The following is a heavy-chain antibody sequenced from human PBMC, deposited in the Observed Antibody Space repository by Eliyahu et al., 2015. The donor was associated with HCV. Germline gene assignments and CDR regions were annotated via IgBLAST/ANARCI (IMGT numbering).Heavy chain of an antibody. D-gene: IGHD3-9*01. CDR3: ARQPRSYFERGFDY. J-gene: IGHJ4*02. Sequence: QAQLVQSGAEVKKPGASVXVSCKASGYPFPAYYMHWVRQAPGQGLEWMGWINPNSGGTNYAQKFQGWVTMTRDTSITTAYMELSRLRSDDTAVYYCARQPRSYFERGFDYWGQGTLVTVSS. CDR2: INPNSGGT. V-gene: IGHV1-2*04. CDR1: GYPFPAYY.